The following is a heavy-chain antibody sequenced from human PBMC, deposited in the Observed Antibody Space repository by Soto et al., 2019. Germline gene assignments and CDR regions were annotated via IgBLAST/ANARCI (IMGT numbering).Heavy chain of an antibody. Sequence: ASVKVSCKASGYTFTSYGISWVRQAPGQGLEWMGWISAYNGNTNYAQKLQGRVTMTTDTSTSTACMELRSLRSDDTAVYYCARDRGGAYYYDSSGYYQAFDYWGQGTLVTVSS. CDR3: ARDRGGAYYYDSSGYYQAFDY. V-gene: IGHV1-18*04. CDR2: ISAYNGNT. J-gene: IGHJ4*02. CDR1: GYTFTSYG. D-gene: IGHD3-22*01.